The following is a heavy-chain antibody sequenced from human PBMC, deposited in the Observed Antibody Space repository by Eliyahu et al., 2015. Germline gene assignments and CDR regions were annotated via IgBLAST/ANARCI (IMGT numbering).Heavy chain of an antibody. J-gene: IGHJ5*02. V-gene: IGHV4-4*07. CDR2: IYTRGGT. CDR1: GGXISGSY. CDR3: ARGEFDYGDYVGWFDP. D-gene: IGHD4-17*01. Sequence: QVQLQESGPGLVKPSETLSLTCTVXGGXISGSYWSWIRQPAGKGLEWIGRIYTRGGTHYNPSLKSRVTMSVDTSKNQFSLKLSSVTAADTAVYYCARGEFDYGDYVGWFDPWGQGTLVTVSS.